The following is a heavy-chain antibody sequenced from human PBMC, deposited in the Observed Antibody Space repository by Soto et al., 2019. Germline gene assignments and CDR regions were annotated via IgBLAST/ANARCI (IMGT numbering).Heavy chain of an antibody. CDR2: IIPIFGTA. D-gene: IGHD1-26*01. Sequence: GASVKVSCKASGGTFSSYAISWVRQAPGQGLEWMGGIIPIFGTANYAQKFQGRVTITADKSTSTAYMELSSLRSEDTAVYYCARDSRARVGALDYFDYWGQGTLVTVSS. CDR1: GGTFSSYA. J-gene: IGHJ4*02. V-gene: IGHV1-69*06. CDR3: ARDSRARVGALDYFDY.